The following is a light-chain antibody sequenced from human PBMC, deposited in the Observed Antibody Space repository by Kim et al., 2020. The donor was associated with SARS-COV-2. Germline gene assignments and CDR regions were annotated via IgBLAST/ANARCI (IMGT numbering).Light chain of an antibody. CDR1: KLGDKY. CDR2: QDS. CDR3: QAWDSSTAV. J-gene: IGLJ2*01. Sequence: SSELTQPPSVSLSPGQTASITSSGDKLGDKYACWYQQKPGQSPVLVIYQDSKRPSGIPERFSGSNSGNTATLTISGTQAMDEADYYCQAWDSSTAVFGGVTQLTVL. V-gene: IGLV3-1*01.